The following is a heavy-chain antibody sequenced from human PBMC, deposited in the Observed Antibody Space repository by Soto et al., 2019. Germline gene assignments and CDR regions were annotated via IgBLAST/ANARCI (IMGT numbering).Heavy chain of an antibody. CDR3: VKDRYRYCSGGSCYYFDD. D-gene: IGHD2-15*01. V-gene: IGHV3-30*18. Sequence: VVSLILSCSASRFSFSSFVIHWFRQAPVNGLEWVALISYDGHNKNYTDSVKGRFTVSRDNSKNTLYLQMNSLRPEDTAVYYCVKDRYRYCSGGSCYYFDDWGQGSLVTVSS. CDR2: ISYDGHNK. CDR1: RFSFSSFV. J-gene: IGHJ4*02.